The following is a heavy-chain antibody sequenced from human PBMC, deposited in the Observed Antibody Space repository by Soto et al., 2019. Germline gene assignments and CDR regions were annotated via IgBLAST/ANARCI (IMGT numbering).Heavy chain of an antibody. CDR2: IKPDAGVA. CDR3: ANDGGWHFGY. Sequence: EVQLVESGGGLVQPGGSLRLSCAASGFIFSTLWLPGARQGQGKGLEWLATIKPDAGVAYYADSVKGRFTISRDNAKNSLYLQMNSLRDDDTAVYYCANDGGWHFGYWGQGTLVTVSS. V-gene: IGHV3-7*01. CDR1: GFIFSTLW. J-gene: IGHJ4*01. D-gene: IGHD6-19*01.